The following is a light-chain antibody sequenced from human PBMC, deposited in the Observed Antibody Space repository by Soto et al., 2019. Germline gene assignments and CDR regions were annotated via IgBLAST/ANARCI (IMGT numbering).Light chain of an antibody. Sequence: QSALTQPASVSGSPGQSITISCSGSSSDVGGYNHVSWYQQHPGKAPKLMFYDVSNRPSGVSDRFSGSKSGNTASLTISGLQAEDEADYYCSSYTSSTTYVFGTGTKLTVL. CDR3: SSYTSSTTYV. J-gene: IGLJ1*01. V-gene: IGLV2-14*03. CDR1: SSDVGGYNH. CDR2: DVS.